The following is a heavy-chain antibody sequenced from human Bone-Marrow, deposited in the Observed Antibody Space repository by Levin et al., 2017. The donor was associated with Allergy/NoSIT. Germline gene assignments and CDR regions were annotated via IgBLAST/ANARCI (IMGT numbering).Heavy chain of an antibody. V-gene: IGHV3-7*01. D-gene: IGHD3-16*01. J-gene: IGHJ5*02. Sequence: GGSLRLSCAASGFRFSSYWMGWVRQAPGKGLEWVANINQDGGEKYFVDSLKGRLTISRDNGKNSVYLQMDSLRVEDTAEYYCARAYDGGFDPWGQGTLVSVSS. CDR3: ARAYDGGFDP. CDR1: GFRFSSYW. CDR2: INQDGGEK.